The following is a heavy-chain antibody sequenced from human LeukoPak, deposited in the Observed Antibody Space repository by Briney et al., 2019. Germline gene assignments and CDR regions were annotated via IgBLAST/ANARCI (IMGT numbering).Heavy chain of an antibody. D-gene: IGHD4-23*01. Sequence: SETLSLTCSVSGGSISGYYWGWIRQPPGKGLEWIGSIYYSGSTYYNPSLKSRVTISVDTSKNQFSLKLSSVTAADTAVYYCARVRRAVRTFDYWGQGTLVTVSS. CDR3: ARVRRAVRTFDY. V-gene: IGHV4-39*07. CDR1: GGSISGYY. J-gene: IGHJ4*02. CDR2: IYYSGST.